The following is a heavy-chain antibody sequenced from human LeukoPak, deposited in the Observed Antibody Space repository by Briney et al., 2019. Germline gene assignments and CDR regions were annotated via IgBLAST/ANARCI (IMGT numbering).Heavy chain of an antibody. CDR1: GDSIYNSDYY. CDR3: ARGIGKYSVAGTFHFVS. V-gene: IGHV4-39*07. CDR2: IFYGGST. Sequence: SETLSLTCTVSGDSIYNSDYYWGWIRQPPGKGLEWIGSIFYGGSTYYNPSLESRVTVSIATSKSQFSLNLSSVTAADTALYYCARGIGKYSVAGTFHFVSWGQGTLVTVSS. J-gene: IGHJ4*02. D-gene: IGHD6-19*01.